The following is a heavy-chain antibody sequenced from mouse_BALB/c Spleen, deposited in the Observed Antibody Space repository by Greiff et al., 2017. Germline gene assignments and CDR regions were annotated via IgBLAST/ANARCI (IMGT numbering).Heavy chain of an antibody. D-gene: IGHD2-3*01. J-gene: IGHJ2*01. CDR2: IYPSDSYT. V-gene: IGHV1-69*02. CDR3: TRWVYDYYFDY. CDR1: GYTFTSYW. Sequence: QVQLQQPGAELVRPGASVKLSCKASGYTFTSYWINWVKQRPGQGLEWIGNIYPSDSYTNYNQKFKDKATLTVDKSSSTAYMQLSSPTSEDSAVYYCTRWVYDYYFDYWGQGTTLTVSS.